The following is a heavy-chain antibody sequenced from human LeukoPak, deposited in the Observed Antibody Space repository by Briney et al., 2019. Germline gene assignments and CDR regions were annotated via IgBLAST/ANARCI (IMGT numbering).Heavy chain of an antibody. V-gene: IGHV3-13*01. D-gene: IGHD3-10*01. CDR3: ASYSGITMDAFHI. CDR1: GFTFSNYD. CDR2: IGTAGDT. Sequence: PGGTLRLSCAASGFTFSNYDMHWIRQATGKGLEWVSGIGTAGDTSYPDSAKCRFTISRENSKNLLYLQMNSLRAGDTAVYYCASYSGITMDAFHIWGQGTMVTVSS. J-gene: IGHJ3*02.